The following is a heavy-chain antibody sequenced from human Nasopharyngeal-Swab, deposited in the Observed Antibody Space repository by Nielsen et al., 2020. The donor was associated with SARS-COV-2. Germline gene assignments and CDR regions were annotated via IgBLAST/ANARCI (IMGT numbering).Heavy chain of an antibody. V-gene: IGHV3-9*01. J-gene: IGHJ4*02. Sequence: SLKISCAASGFTFDDYAMHWVRQAPGKGLEWVSGISWNSGSIGYANSVKGRFTISRDNSKDTLYLQMNSLRAEDTAVYYCAKDSGSGWYSIFDSWGQGTLVTVSS. D-gene: IGHD6-19*01. CDR3: AKDSGSGWYSIFDS. CDR1: GFTFDDYA. CDR2: ISWNSGSI.